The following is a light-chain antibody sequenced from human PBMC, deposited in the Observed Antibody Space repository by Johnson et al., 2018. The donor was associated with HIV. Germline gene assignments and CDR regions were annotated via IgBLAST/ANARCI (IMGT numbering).Light chain of an antibody. Sequence: QSVLTQPPSVSAAPGQKVTISCSGSSSNIGNNYVSWYKQLPGTAPKLLIYDNNERPSGIPDRFSGSKSGTSATLGITGLQTGDEADYYCETWDTSLSAGGVFGTGTKVTVL. V-gene: IGLV1-51*01. CDR3: ETWDTSLSAGGV. J-gene: IGLJ1*01. CDR1: SSNIGNNY. CDR2: DNN.